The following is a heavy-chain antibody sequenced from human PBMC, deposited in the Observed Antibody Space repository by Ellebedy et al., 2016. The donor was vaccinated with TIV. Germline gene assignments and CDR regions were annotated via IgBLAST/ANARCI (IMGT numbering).Heavy chain of an antibody. Sequence: ASVKVSXXASGGTFSSYAISWVRQAPGQGLEWMGIINPSGGSTSYAQKFQGRVTMTRDTSTSTVYMELSSLRSEDTAVYYCARDYGEPGDYWGQGTLVTVSS. J-gene: IGHJ4*02. CDR3: ARDYGEPGDY. CDR2: INPSGGST. CDR1: GGTFSSYA. D-gene: IGHD3-10*01. V-gene: IGHV1-46*01.